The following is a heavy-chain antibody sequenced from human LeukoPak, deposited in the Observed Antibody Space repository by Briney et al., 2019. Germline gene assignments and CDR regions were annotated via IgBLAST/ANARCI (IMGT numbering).Heavy chain of an antibody. CDR1: GFTFTTYW. V-gene: IGHV3-7*03. D-gene: IGHD6-19*01. CDR2: IKQDGTEK. CDR3: ARWYSSGFGSYYFDY. J-gene: IGHJ4*02. Sequence: GESLRLSCAASGFTFTTYWMSWVRQAPGKGLEWVANIKQDGTEKYYVDSVKGRFTISRDNSKNTLYLQMNSLRAEDTAVYYCARWYSSGFGSYYFDYWGQGTLVTVSS.